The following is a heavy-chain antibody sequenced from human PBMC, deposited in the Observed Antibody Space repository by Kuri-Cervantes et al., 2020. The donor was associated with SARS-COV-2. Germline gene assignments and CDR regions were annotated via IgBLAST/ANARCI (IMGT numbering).Heavy chain of an antibody. J-gene: IGHJ6*02. Sequence: GESLKISCKGPGYSFTSYWIGWVRQMPGKGLEWMGIIYPGDSDTRYSPSFQGQVTISADKSNSTAYLQWSSLKASDTAMYYCATVSIAVGATPGYYYYGMDVWGQGTTVTVSS. CDR1: GYSFTSYW. CDR2: IYPGDSDT. V-gene: IGHV5-51*01. CDR3: ATVSIAVGATPGYYYYGMDV. D-gene: IGHD1-26*01.